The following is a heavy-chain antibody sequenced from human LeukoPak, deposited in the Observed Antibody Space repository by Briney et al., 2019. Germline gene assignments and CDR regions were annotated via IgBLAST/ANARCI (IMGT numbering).Heavy chain of an antibody. J-gene: IGHJ6*03. CDR3: AKNGDRGAYCSGGSCYPYYYYYMDV. V-gene: IGHV3-23*01. CDR2: VSGSGAIA. CDR1: GFTFSNYA. Sequence: PGGSLRLSCAASGFTFSNYAMTWVRQAPGKGLEWVSAVSGSGAIAYYTDSVKGRFTISRDNSKNTLYLQMSSLRAEDTAIYYCAKNGDRGAYCSGGSCYPYYYYYMDVWGKGTTVTISS. D-gene: IGHD2-15*01.